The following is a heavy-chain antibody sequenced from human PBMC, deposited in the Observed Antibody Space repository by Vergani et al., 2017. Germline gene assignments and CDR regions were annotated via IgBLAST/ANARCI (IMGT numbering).Heavy chain of an antibody. D-gene: IGHD3-10*01. V-gene: IGHV3-9*01. CDR1: GFTFDDYA. CDR2: ISWNSGSI. CDR3: AKSTARLLWFGGDAFDI. J-gene: IGHJ3*02. Sequence: EVQLVESGGGLVQPGRSLRLSCAASGFTFDDYAMHWVRQAPGKGLEWVSGISWNSGSIGYADSVKGRFTISRDNAKNSLYLQMNSLRAEDTALYYCAKSTARLLWFGGDAFDIWGQGTMVTVSS.